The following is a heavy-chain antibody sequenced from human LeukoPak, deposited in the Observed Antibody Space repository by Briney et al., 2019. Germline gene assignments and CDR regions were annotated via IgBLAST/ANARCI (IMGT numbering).Heavy chain of an antibody. D-gene: IGHD6-13*01. CDR2: ISSSSSYI. CDR1: GFTFRSYS. J-gene: IGHJ4*02. V-gene: IGHV3-21*01. Sequence: PGGSLRLSCAVSGFTFRSYSMNWVRQAPGKGLEWVSSISSSSSYIYYADSVKGRFTISRDNAKNSLYLQMNSLRAEDTAVYYCARGAYSSSWYALIDYWGQGTLVTVSS. CDR3: ARGAYSSSWYALIDY.